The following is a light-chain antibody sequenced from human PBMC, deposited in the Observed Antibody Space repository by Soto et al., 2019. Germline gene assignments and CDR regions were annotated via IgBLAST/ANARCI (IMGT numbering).Light chain of an antibody. V-gene: IGKV3-20*01. CDR1: QSVSSSY. CDR2: GAS. Sequence: EIVLTQSPGTLSLSPGERATLSCRASQSVSSSYLAWYQQKPGQAPRLLIYGASSRATGIQDRFSGSGSGTDFTLTISGLEPEDFAVYYCQQYGSSPQTFGQGTNVEIK. CDR3: QQYGSSPQT. J-gene: IGKJ1*01.